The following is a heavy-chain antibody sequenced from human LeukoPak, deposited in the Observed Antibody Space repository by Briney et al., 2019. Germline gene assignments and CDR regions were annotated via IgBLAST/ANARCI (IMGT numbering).Heavy chain of an antibody. J-gene: IGHJ6*03. V-gene: IGHV4-30-4*08. D-gene: IGHD2-2*01. CDR1: GGSISSGDYY. CDR3: ARVAIVVVPAAPDIDYYYYYMDV. Sequence: SETLSLTCTVSGGSISSGDYYWSWIRQPPGKGLEWIGYIYYSGSTYYSPSLKSRVTISVDTSKNQFSLKLSSVTAADTAVYYCARVAIVVVPAAPDIDYYYYYMDVWGKGTTVTVSS. CDR2: IYYSGST.